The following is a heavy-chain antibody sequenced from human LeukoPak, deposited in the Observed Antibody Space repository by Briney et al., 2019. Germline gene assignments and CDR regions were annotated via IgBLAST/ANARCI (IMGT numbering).Heavy chain of an antibody. CDR2: ISDSAGTT. J-gene: IGHJ3*02. D-gene: IGHD3-10*01. V-gene: IGHV3-23*01. CDR1: GFTFSRYD. Sequence: GGSLRLSCTASGFTFSRYDMSWVRQAPGKGLEWVSGISDSAGTTYYGDSVKGRFSISRDSSKNTLNLQMNSLRAEDTAVYYCAKSYYYGSGDYSLTAFDIWGQGTMVTVSS. CDR3: AKSYYYGSGDYSLTAFDI.